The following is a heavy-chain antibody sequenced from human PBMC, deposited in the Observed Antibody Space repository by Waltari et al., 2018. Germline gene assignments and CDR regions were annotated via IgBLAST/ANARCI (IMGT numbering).Heavy chain of an antibody. V-gene: IGHV4-39*01. CDR1: GDSISSSGFY. D-gene: IGHD3-16*01. CDR2: IYYDGST. CDR3: AAENPTRSYDLDA. Sequence: KESGPTLVKPTQTLTCNVSGDSISSSGFYWVWIRQSPGKGLEWIGSIYYDGSTYYSPSLRSRVTISADTSKNQFSLKLTSVTAADTAVYYCAAENPTRSYDLDAWGQGILVTASS. J-gene: IGHJ5*02.